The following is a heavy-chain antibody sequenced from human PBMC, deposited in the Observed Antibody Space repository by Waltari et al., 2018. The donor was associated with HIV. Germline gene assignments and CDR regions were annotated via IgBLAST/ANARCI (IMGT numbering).Heavy chain of an antibody. CDR2: IYTSGST. Sequence: QVQLQESGPGLVKPSETLSLTCTVSGGSISSYYWSWIRQPAGKGLEWIGRIYTSGSTNYNPALKSRVTMSVDTSKNQFSLKLSSVTAADTAVYYCARDNGPTGYQGRKNWFDPWGQGTLVTVSS. J-gene: IGHJ5*02. CDR3: ARDNGPTGYQGRKNWFDP. D-gene: IGHD2-8*01. V-gene: IGHV4-4*07. CDR1: GGSISSYY.